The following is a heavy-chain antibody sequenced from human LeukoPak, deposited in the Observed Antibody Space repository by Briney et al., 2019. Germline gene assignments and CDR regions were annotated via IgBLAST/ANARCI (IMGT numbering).Heavy chain of an antibody. D-gene: IGHD3-16*01. CDR3: ARLAYSTTWSAAWFDP. CDR2: IYPGDSDT. J-gene: IGHJ5*02. V-gene: IGHV5-51*01. CDR1: GYNFITYW. Sequence: ESLKISCKGSGYNFITYWIAWVRQMPGKGLEWMGIIYPGDSDTRYSPAFQGQVTISADKSISTAYLQWSSLKASDTAMYYCARLAYSTTWSAAWFDPWGQGTLVTVSS.